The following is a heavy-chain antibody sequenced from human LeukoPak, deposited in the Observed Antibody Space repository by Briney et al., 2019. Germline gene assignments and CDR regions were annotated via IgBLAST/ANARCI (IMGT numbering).Heavy chain of an antibody. D-gene: IGHD2-8*01. V-gene: IGHV3-30-3*01. J-gene: IGHJ4*02. CDR3: AREGGMVYAILFDY. CDR2: ISYDGSNK. CDR1: GFTFSSYA. Sequence: PGGSLRLSCAASGFTFSSYAMHWVRQAPGKGLEWVAVISYDGSNKYYAASVKGRFTISRDNSKNTLYLQMNSLRAEDTTVYYCAREGGMVYAILFDYWGQGTLVTVSS.